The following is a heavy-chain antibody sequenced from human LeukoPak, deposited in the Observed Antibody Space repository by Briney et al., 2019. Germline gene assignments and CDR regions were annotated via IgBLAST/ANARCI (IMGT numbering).Heavy chain of an antibody. D-gene: IGHD1-7*01. J-gene: IGHJ4*02. Sequence: GGSLRLSCAASGFIFNNYVMSWVRQGPGKGLEWVSASGGGGGRTYYADSVKGQFTISRDNSKNTLFLQMGSLRAEDTAVYYCAKGEGPTVGITWGQGTLVTVTS. CDR2: SGGGGGRT. CDR1: GFIFNNYV. CDR3: AKGEGPTVGIT. V-gene: IGHV3-23*01.